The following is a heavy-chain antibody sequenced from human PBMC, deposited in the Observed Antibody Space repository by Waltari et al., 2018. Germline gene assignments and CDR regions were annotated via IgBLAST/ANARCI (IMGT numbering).Heavy chain of an antibody. J-gene: IGHJ4*02. V-gene: IGHV6-1*01. CDR1: GDSVSNNTAA. CDR3: ASGDSSLGFDY. D-gene: IGHD2-21*02. Sequence: QVQLQQSGPGLVKPSQTLSLTCVISGDSVSNNTAAWNGIRQSPSRGLECLGNTYYRSKWSNDYAESMKNRMTINPDTSKNQFSLQLKSVTPDDTAVYYCASGDSSLGFDYWGQGILVTVSS. CDR2: TYYRSKWSN.